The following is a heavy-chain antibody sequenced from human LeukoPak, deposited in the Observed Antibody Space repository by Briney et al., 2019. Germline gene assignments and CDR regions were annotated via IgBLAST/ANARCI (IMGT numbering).Heavy chain of an antibody. CDR3: ARDTGYCSGGSCYHNYLDY. CDR2: ISYSGST. V-gene: IGHV4-59*01. CDR1: GGSITGYY. D-gene: IGHD2-15*01. J-gene: IGHJ4*02. Sequence: PSETLSLTCTVSGGSITGYYWSWIRQPPGKGLEWIGYISYSGSTNYNPSLKSRVTISVDTSKNQFSLKLTSVTAADTAVYYCARDTGYCSGGSCYHNYLDYWGQGTQVTVSS.